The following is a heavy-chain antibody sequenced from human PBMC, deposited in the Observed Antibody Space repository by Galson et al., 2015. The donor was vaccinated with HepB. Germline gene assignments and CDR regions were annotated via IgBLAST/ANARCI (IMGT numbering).Heavy chain of an antibody. J-gene: IGHJ4*02. Sequence: ETLSLTCAVYGGSFSGYYWSWIRQPPGKGLEWVGEINHSGSTNYNPSLKSRVTISVDTSKNQFSLKLSSVTAADTAVYYCAREGGRGHIVVATAFDYWGQGTLVTVSS. CDR3: AREGGRGHIVVATAFDY. CDR1: GGSFSGYY. CDR2: INHSGST. D-gene: IGHD2-21*02. V-gene: IGHV4-34*01.